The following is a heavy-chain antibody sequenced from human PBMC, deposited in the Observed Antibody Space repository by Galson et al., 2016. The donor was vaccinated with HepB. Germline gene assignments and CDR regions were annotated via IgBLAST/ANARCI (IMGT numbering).Heavy chain of an antibody. CDR3: ARGVAGMDV. Sequence: SLRLSCAASGFTFTSYAMSWVRQAPGKGLEWVSDISGRGSNKDYADSAKGRFTISRDNSKNTLYLQMNSLRAEDTAIYYCARGVAGMDVWGKGTTVTVSS. V-gene: IGHV3-23*01. CDR1: GFTFTSYA. J-gene: IGHJ6*04. CDR2: ISGRGSNK. D-gene: IGHD2-8*01.